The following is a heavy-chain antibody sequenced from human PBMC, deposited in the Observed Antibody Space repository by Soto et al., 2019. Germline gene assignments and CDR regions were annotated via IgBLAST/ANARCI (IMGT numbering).Heavy chain of an antibody. Sequence: PSETLSLTCTISSGSISSSSYYWGWIRQPPGKGLEWIGNIYYSGSSYNNPSLKSRVTIPVDTSKNQFFLKLNSVTAADTAVYYCARQIGRYSGHDSWGQGTLVTVSS. CDR1: SGSISSSSYY. D-gene: IGHD5-12*01. CDR3: ARQIGRYSGHDS. V-gene: IGHV4-39*01. CDR2: IYYSGSS. J-gene: IGHJ5*02.